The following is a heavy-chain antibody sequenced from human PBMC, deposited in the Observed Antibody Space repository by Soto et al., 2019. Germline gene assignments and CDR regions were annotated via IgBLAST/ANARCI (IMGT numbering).Heavy chain of an antibody. CDR2: IGTSGNSI. CDR1: GFTFSDYY. J-gene: IGHJ4*02. V-gene: IGHV3-11*01. Sequence: QVQLVESGGGLVKPGGSLRLSCAASGFTFSDYYMSWIRQAPGKGLEWISYIGTSGNSIFYADSVKGRFTISRDNAKKSLYLQMNSLRAEDTAVYYCARPQTTAAAGLGYWGQGTLVTVSS. D-gene: IGHD6-13*01. CDR3: ARPQTTAAAGLGY.